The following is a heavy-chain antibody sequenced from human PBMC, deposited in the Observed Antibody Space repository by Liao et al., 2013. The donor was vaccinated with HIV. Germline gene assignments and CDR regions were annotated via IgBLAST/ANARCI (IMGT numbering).Heavy chain of an antibody. CDR2: IFYSGTT. CDR1: DDSLSDHY. CDR3: ARGGTTVTTSGYFDF. V-gene: IGHV4-59*11. D-gene: IGHD4-17*01. Sequence: QVQLQESGPGLVKPSETLSLTCTVSDDSLSDHYWIWIRQPPGKRMEWVGYIFYSGTTNYNPSLKSRLTIAVDTSKNQFSLRLTSLTPADTAVYYCARGGTTVTTSGYFDFWGQGTLVTVSA. J-gene: IGHJ4*02.